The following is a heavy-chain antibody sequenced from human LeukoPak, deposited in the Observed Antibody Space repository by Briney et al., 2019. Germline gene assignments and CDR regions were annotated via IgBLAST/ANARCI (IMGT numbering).Heavy chain of an antibody. J-gene: IGHJ4*02. Sequence: PGGSLRLSCAASGFIFSSYWMSWVRQAPGKGLEWIGEINHSGSTNYNPSLKSRVTISVDTSKNQFSLKLSSVTAADTAVYYCARRSRYFDYWGQGTLVTVSS. V-gene: IGHV4-34*01. CDR3: ARRSRYFDY. CDR2: INHSGST. CDR1: GFIFSSYW. D-gene: IGHD6-13*01.